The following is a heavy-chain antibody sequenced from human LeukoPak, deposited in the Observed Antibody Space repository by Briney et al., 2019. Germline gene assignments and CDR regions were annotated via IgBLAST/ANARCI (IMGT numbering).Heavy chain of an antibody. CDR3: ARPGPQYYYDSSGYSYPLEFFQH. CDR2: ISSSSSYI. V-gene: IGHV3-21*01. Sequence: PGGSLRLSCAASGFTFSSYSMNWVRQAPGKGLEWVSSISSSSSYIYYADSVKGRFTISRDNAKNSLYLQMNSLRGEDTAVYYCARPGPQYYYDSSGYSYPLEFFQHWGQGTLVTVSS. D-gene: IGHD3-22*01. J-gene: IGHJ1*01. CDR1: GFTFSSYS.